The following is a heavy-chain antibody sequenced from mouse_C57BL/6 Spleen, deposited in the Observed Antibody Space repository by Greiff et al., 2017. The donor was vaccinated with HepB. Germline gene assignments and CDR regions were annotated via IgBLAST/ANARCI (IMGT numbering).Heavy chain of an antibody. CDR3: ARKIHFYGSLDY. J-gene: IGHJ4*01. CDR1: GYAFSSSW. Sequence: QVQLQQSGPELVKPGASVKISCKASGYAFSSSWMNWVKQRPGKGLEWIGRIYPGDGDTNYNGKFKGKATLTADKSSSTAYMQLSSLTSEDSAVYFCARKIHFYGSLDYWGQGTSVTVSS. V-gene: IGHV1-82*01. D-gene: IGHD1-1*01. CDR2: IYPGDGDT.